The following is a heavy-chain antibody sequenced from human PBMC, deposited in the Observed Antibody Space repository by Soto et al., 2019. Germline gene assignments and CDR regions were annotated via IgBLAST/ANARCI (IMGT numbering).Heavy chain of an antibody. CDR3: ATDRYRRSWQLPTDDS. CDR2: INSDGSRT. CDR1: VFNFSSYW. J-gene: IGHJ5*01. D-gene: IGHD6-13*01. V-gene: IGHV3-74*01. Sequence: GGSLRLSWTAPVFNFSSYWTHWVRQVPGRGLVWVSRINSDGSRTSYADSVKGRFTISRDNAKNTVDLQMNSLRAEDTAVYYCATDRYRRSWQLPTDDS.